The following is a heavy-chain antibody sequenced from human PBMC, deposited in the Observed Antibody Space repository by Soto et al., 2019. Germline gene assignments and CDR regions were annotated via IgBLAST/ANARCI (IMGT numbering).Heavy chain of an antibody. CDR2: ISYDGSNK. V-gene: IGHV3-30-3*01. CDR3: ARVVVVAADDAFDI. Sequence: QVQLVESGGGVVQPGRSLRLSCAASGFTFSSYAMHWVRQAPGKGLEWVAVISYDGSNKYYADSVKGRFTITRDNSKNTLYLQMNSLRAEDTAVYYCARVVVVAADDAFDIWGQGTMVTVSS. CDR1: GFTFSSYA. J-gene: IGHJ3*02. D-gene: IGHD2-15*01.